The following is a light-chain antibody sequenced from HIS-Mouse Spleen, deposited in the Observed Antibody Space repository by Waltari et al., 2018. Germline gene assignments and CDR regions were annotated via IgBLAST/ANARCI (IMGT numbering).Light chain of an antibody. CDR1: ALPKQY. Sequence: SYELTQPPSVSVSTGQTARITCSAYALPKQYAYWYPQKSGQAPVLVIYEDSKRPSGIPERFSGSSSGTMATLTISGAQVEDEADYYCYSTDSSGNHRVFGGGTKLTVL. CDR3: YSTDSSGNHRV. CDR2: EDS. J-gene: IGLJ2*01. V-gene: IGLV3-10*01.